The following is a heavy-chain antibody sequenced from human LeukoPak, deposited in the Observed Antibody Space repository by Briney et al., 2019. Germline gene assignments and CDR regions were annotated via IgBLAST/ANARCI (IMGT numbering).Heavy chain of an antibody. CDR3: ARDYYYDSGGYYSNFDY. J-gene: IGHJ4*02. CDR2: ISSSSSYI. CDR1: RFTFSSYS. V-gene: IGHV3-21*01. D-gene: IGHD3-22*01. Sequence: GGSLRLSCAASRFTFSSYSMNWTRQAPGKGLEWVSAISSSSSYIYYADSVKGRFTISRDNAKNSLYLQMNSLRAEDTAVYYCARDYYYDSGGYYSNFDYWGQGTLVTVSS.